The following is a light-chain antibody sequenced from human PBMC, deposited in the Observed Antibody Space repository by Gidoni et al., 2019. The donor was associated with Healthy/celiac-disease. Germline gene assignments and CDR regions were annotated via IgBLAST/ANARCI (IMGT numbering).Light chain of an antibody. J-gene: IGKJ4*01. CDR2: AAS. CDR3: QQNDNTPLT. V-gene: IGKV1-39*01. CDR1: QSISNY. Sequence: DIQMTQSPSSLSASVGDRVTITCRASQSISNYLNWYQQKPGKAPKLLIYAASNLQSGVPSRFSGSGSGTDFTLTISSLQPEDIATYYCQQNDNTPLTFGGXTKVEIK.